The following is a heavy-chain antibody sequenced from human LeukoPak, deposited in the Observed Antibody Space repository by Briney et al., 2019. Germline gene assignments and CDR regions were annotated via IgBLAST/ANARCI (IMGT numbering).Heavy chain of an antibody. J-gene: IGHJ4*02. D-gene: IGHD6-19*01. CDR1: GFTFSSYA. CDR2: ISGSGGST. CDR3: AKVESSGWYGVY. Sequence: GGSLRLSCAASGFTFSSYAMSWVRQAPGKGLEWVSSISGSGGSTYYADSVKGRFTISRDKSKNTLYLQMNSLRAEDTAVYYCAKVESSGWYGVYWGQGTLVTVSS. V-gene: IGHV3-23*01.